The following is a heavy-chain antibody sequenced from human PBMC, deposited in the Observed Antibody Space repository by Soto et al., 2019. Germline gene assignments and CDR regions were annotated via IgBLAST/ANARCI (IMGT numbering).Heavy chain of an antibody. CDR3: ARDTGRASAYL. V-gene: IGHV3-48*03. CDR1: GFTFSYYE. D-gene: IGHD6-13*01. J-gene: IGHJ5*02. Sequence: EVQLAESGGDLVQPGGSLRLSCVGSGFTFSYYEMNWVRQAPGKGLERVAFISHTDRLTHYPDSVKGRFTISRDNAQNSLYLEMTSLRVEDTGVYYCARDTGRASAYLWGQGNLVTVSS. CDR2: ISHTDRLT.